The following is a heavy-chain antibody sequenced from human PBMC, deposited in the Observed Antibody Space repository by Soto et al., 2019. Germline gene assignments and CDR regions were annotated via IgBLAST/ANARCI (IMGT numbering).Heavy chain of an antibody. Sequence: QVQLVQSGAEVKRPGASVKVSSKASGYTFTGYYMDWVRQAPGQVPEWMGWINPNSGGTTYTQKFQGRVTVTRDTSISTAYMELSSLRSDDTAVYYCARGGSSSLDYWGQGTLVTVSS. CDR3: ARGGSSSLDY. D-gene: IGHD6-13*01. CDR2: INPNSGGT. V-gene: IGHV1-2*02. J-gene: IGHJ4*02. CDR1: GYTFTGYY.